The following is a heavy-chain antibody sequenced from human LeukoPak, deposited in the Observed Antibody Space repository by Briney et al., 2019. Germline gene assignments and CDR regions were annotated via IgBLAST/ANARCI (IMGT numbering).Heavy chain of an antibody. J-gene: IGHJ6*04. D-gene: IGHD6-13*01. Sequence: GGSLRLSCAASGFTFSSYSMNWVRQAPGKGLEWASYISSSSSTIYYADSVKGRFTISRDNAKNSLYLQMNSLRAEDTAVYYCARVFPLSSWPRFPSRYGMDVWGKGTTVTVSS. V-gene: IGHV3-48*01. CDR3: ARVFPLSSWPRFPSRYGMDV. CDR2: ISSSSSTI. CDR1: GFTFSSYS.